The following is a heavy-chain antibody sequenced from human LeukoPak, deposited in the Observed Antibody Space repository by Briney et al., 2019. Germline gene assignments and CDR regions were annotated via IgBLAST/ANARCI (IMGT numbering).Heavy chain of an antibody. CDR1: GFTFSGSA. J-gene: IGHJ4*02. D-gene: IGHD6-19*01. V-gene: IGHV3-73*01. CDR3: TRHGTPGIAVAGGNSDY. CDR2: IRSKANSYAT. Sequence: GGSLKLSCAASGFTFSGSAMHWVRQASGKGPEWVGRIRSKANSYATAYAASVKGRFTISGDDSKNTAYLQMNSLKTEDTAVYYCTRHGTPGIAVAGGNSDYWGQGTLVTVSS.